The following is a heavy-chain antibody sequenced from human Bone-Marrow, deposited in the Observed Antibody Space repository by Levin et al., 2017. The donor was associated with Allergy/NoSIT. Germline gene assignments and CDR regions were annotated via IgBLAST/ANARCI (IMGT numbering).Heavy chain of an antibody. D-gene: IGHD5-12*01. CDR1: GFTFDDYA. Sequence: GGSLRLSCAASGFTFDDYAMHWVRQAPGKGLEWVSGISWNSGSIGYADSVKGRFTISRDNSKNTLYLQMNSLRAEDTAVYYCARDYAGAGWLVPTYNWFDPWGQGTLVTVSS. V-gene: IGHV3-9*01. CDR2: ISWNSGSI. J-gene: IGHJ5*02. CDR3: ARDYAGAGWLVPTYNWFDP.